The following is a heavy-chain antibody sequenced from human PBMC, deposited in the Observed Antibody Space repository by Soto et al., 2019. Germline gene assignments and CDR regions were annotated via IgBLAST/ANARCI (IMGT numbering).Heavy chain of an antibody. D-gene: IGHD3-3*01. CDR1: GGSISSGGYY. CDR3: ARGHHLEWLTY. J-gene: IGHJ4*02. V-gene: IGHV4-31*03. CDR2: IYYSGST. Sequence: QVQLQESGPELVKPSQTLSLTCTVSGGSISSGGYYWSWIRQHPGKGLEWIGYIYYSGSTYYIPSLKSRVTISVDTSKNQFSLKLSSVTAADTAVYYCARGHHLEWLTYWGQGTLVTVSS.